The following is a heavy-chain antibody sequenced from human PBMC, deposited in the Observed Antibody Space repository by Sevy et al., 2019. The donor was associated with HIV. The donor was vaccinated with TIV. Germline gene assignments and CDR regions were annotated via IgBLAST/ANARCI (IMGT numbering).Heavy chain of an antibody. CDR2: VSKEGTNK. D-gene: IGHD6-13*01. J-gene: IGHJ4*02. CDR1: GFTFTRYA. V-gene: IGHV3-30-3*01. Sequence: GGSLRLSCEASGFTFTRYAFHWVRQAPGKGLEWVAVVSKEGTNKYYADSVKGRFTISRDNPKNTLFLQVNSLRPEDTAVYYCARAYSSWFGTVHYWGQGTLVTVSS. CDR3: ARAYSSWFGTVHY.